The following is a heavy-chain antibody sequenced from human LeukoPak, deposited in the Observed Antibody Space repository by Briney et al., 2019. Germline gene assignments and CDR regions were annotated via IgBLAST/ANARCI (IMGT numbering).Heavy chain of an antibody. CDR1: GFTFSSYG. CDR2: IRYVVSNK. V-gene: IGHV3-30*02. J-gene: IGHJ4*02. D-gene: IGHD4-17*01. Sequence: GGSLRLSWAASGFTFSSYGMHWVRHAPGGGLEWVAFIRYVVSNKYYTDSVKGRFTISRDNSKNTPHLQMNSLRAEGTAVYDCAKDSNPHLTVTTLDFWGRGTLVTVSS. CDR3: AKDSNPHLTVTTLDF.